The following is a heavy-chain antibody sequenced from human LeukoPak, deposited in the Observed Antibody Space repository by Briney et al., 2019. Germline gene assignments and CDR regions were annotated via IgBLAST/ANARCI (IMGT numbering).Heavy chain of an antibody. Sequence: GGSLRLSCAASGFTFSSYAMSWVRQAPGKGLEWVSGMSGSGGSTYYADSVKGRFTISRDNSKNTLYLQMNALRAEDTAVYYCAKDREYSYVYDAFDIWGQGTLVTVSS. V-gene: IGHV3-23*01. CDR2: MSGSGGST. D-gene: IGHD3-16*01. CDR3: AKDREYSYVYDAFDI. J-gene: IGHJ3*02. CDR1: GFTFSSYA.